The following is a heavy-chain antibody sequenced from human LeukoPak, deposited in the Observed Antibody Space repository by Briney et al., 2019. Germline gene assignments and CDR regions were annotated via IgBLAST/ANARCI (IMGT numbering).Heavy chain of an antibody. D-gene: IGHD6-13*01. CDR3: ASRIAAAGPTAEYFRH. CDR1: GYSFTSYW. V-gene: IGHV5-51*03. CDR2: IYPGDSDT. J-gene: IGHJ1*01. Sequence: KPGESLKISCKGSGYSFTSYWIGWVRQMPGKGLEWMGIIYPGDSDTRYSPSFQGQVIISADKSISTAYLQWSSLKASDTAMYYCASRIAAAGPTAEYFRHWGQGTLVTVSS.